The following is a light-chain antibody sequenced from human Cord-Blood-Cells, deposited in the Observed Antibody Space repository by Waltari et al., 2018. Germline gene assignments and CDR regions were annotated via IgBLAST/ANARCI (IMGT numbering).Light chain of an antibody. Sequence: DIQMTQSPSSLSASVGDRVTITCQASQDISNYLNWYQQKPGKAPKLLIYDASNLETGCPSRFSGSGSGTDFTFTISSLQPEDIATYYCQQYDNLLALTFGGGTKVEIK. J-gene: IGKJ4*01. CDR3: QQYDNLLALT. V-gene: IGKV1-33*01. CDR1: QDISNY. CDR2: DAS.